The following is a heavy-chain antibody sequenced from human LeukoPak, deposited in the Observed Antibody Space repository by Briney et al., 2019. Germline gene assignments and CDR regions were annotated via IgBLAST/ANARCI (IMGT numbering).Heavy chain of an antibody. V-gene: IGHV3-20*04. CDR3: ARAECSGGSCYDGFDY. CDR2: INWNGGST. J-gene: IGHJ4*02. CDR1: VFTFDDYG. D-gene: IGHD2-15*01. Sequence: PGGSLRLSCAASVFTFDDYGMSWVRQAPGKGLEWVSGINWNGGSTGYADSVKGRFTISRDNAKNSLYLQMNSLRAEDTAVYYCARAECSGGSCYDGFDYWGQGTLVTVSS.